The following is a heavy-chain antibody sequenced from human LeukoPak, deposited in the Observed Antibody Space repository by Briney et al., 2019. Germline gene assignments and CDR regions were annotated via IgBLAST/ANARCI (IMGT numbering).Heavy chain of an antibody. CDR2: INPSGGST. V-gene: IGHV1-46*01. Sequence: ASVKVSCKASGYTFTSYYMHWVRQAPGQGLEWKGIINPSGGSTSYAQKFQGRVTMTRDTSTSTVYMELSSLRSEDTAVYYCARDPSGQYTPQLDIFDYWGQGTLVTVSS. CDR3: ARDPSGQYTPQLDIFDY. D-gene: IGHD3-3*01. CDR1: GYTFTSYY. J-gene: IGHJ4*02.